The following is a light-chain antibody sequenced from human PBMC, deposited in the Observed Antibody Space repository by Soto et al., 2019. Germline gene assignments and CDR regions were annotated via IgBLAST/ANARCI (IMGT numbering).Light chain of an antibody. CDR1: SSDVGGYDY. J-gene: IGLJ1*01. CDR2: EVT. Sequence: QSALTQPASVSGSPGQSITVSCTGTSSDVGGYDYVSWFLQYPGKAPKLIIYEVTNRPSGVSDRFSGSKSGNTASLTISGLQPEDEADYYCSSYAGSTDVFGTGTKLTVL. CDR3: SSYAGSTDV. V-gene: IGLV2-14*01.